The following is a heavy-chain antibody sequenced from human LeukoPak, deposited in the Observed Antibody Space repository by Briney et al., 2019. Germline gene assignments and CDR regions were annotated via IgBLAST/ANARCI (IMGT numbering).Heavy chain of an antibody. J-gene: IGHJ3*02. D-gene: IGHD2-21*02. V-gene: IGHV1-69*13. CDR3: ARDVPYCGGDCHDAFDI. CDR2: IIPMFHTA. CDR1: GGTFNNYA. Sequence: SVKVSCKASGGTFNNYAINWVRQAPGQGLEWMGGIIPMFHTATYAQKFQGRVTITADESTSTAYMELSSLRSEDTAVYYCARDVPYCGGDCHDAFDIWGQGTMVTVSS.